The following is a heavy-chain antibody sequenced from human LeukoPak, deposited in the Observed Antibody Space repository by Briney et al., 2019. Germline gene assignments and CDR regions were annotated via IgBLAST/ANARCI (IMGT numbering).Heavy chain of an antibody. J-gene: IGHJ5*02. Sequence: GGSLRLSCAASGFTFDDYAMHWVRHAPGKGLEWVSGISWNSGSIGYADSVKGRFTISRDNAKNSLYLQMNSLRAEDTALYYCAKDLYYYDSSGYYSSWGQGTLVTVSS. CDR3: AKDLYYYDSSGYYSS. CDR2: ISWNSGSI. V-gene: IGHV3-9*01. D-gene: IGHD3-22*01. CDR1: GFTFDDYA.